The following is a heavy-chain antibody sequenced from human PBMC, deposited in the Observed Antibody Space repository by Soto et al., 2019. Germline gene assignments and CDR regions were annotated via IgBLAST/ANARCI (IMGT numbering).Heavy chain of an antibody. J-gene: IGHJ4*02. CDR3: ARGGVSTRTFDY. V-gene: IGHV5-51*01. Sequence: GESLKISCKGSGYNFAGYWIAWVRQMPGKGLELMGIIYPSDSDTRYRPSFQGQVTISADRSISSAYLQWSSLRASDTAMYYCARGGVSTRTFDYWGQGTPVTVSS. D-gene: IGHD3-3*01. CDR2: IYPSDSDT. CDR1: GYNFAGYW.